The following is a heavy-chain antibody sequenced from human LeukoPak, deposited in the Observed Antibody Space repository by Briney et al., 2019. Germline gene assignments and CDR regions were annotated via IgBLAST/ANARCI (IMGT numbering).Heavy chain of an antibody. CDR1: GYSFSFFG. CDR2: LSHDGRNK. D-gene: IGHD5-18*01. CDR3: ARFREYTYGPFYS. J-gene: IGHJ4*02. V-gene: IGHV3-30*04. Sequence: GKSLRLSRAASGYSFSFFGVNWVREAPGKGLEWVAVLSHDGRNKNYADSVRGRFILSRDNSKKTLYLQMNSLRGEDTAAYYCARFREYTYGPFYSWGQGTLVTASS.